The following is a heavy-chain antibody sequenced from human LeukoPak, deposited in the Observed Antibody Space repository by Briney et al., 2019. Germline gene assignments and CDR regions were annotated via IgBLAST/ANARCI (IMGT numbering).Heavy chain of an antibody. V-gene: IGHV1-18*01. CDR3: AIRSSGWYYFDY. CDR2: ISAYNGNT. J-gene: IGHJ4*02. CDR1: GYTFTSYG. D-gene: IGHD6-19*01. Sequence: GASVKVSCKASGYTFTSYGISWVRQAPGQGLEWMGWISAYNGNTNYAQKLQGRVTMTTDTSTSTAYMELRSLRSEDTAVYYCAIRSSGWYYFDYWGQGTLVTVSS.